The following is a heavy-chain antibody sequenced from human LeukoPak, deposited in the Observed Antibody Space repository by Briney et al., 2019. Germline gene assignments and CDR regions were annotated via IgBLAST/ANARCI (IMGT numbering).Heavy chain of an antibody. J-gene: IGHJ6*03. V-gene: IGHV3-21*01. D-gene: IGHD1-7*01. CDR1: GFAFNSYT. CDR2: ITGRGTYI. CDR3: ARVAQAATTENYYYYYMDV. Sequence: GGSLRLSCAASGFAFNSYTIKWVRQAPGKGLEWVSPITGRGTYIYNADSVKGRFTISRDNAENSAYLQMSSLRAEDTAVYYCARVAQAATTENYYYYYMDVWGKGTTVTVSS.